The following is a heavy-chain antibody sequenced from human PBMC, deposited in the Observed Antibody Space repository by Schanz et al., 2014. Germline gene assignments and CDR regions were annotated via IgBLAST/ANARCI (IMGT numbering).Heavy chain of an antibody. CDR1: GFSFSSYT. D-gene: IGHD2-2*02. Sequence: GQLVESGGGVVQPGRSLRLSCAASGFSFSSYTMSWVRQAPGKGLQWVSSLSGDGGTTHYADSVKGRFTISRDNAKNSLFLQMNSLRAEDTAVYYCAGGEYQLLYGNWGQGTLVTVSS. J-gene: IGHJ4*02. CDR3: AGGEYQLLYGN. CDR2: LSGDGGTT. V-gene: IGHV3-23*04.